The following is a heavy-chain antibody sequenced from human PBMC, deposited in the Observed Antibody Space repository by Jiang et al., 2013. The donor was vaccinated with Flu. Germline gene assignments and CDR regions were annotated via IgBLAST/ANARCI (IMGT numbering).Heavy chain of an antibody. V-gene: IGHV3-49*05. J-gene: IGHJ3*02. Sequence: VQLLESGGGLVKPGRSLRLSCTASGFTFGDYAMSWFRQAPGKGLEWVGFIRSKAYGGTTEYAASVKGRFTISRDDSKSIAYLQMNSLKTEDTAVYYCTPTYYYDSSGYHDAFDIWGQGTMVTVSS. CDR2: IRSKAYGGTT. CDR1: GFTFGDYA. D-gene: IGHD3-22*01. CDR3: TPTYYYDSSGYHDAFDI.